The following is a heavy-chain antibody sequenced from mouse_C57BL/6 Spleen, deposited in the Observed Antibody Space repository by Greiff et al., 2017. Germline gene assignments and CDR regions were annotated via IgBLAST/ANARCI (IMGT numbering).Heavy chain of an antibody. D-gene: IGHD2-3*01. CDR2: IDPETGGT. CDR3: TRRGYYPFDY. Sequence: VKLQESGAELVRPGASVTLSCKASGYTFTDYEMHWVKQTPVHGLEWIGAIDPETGGTAYNQKFKGKAILTADKSSSTAYLELRSLTSEDSAVYYCTRRGYYPFDYWGQGTTLTVSS. V-gene: IGHV1-15*01. CDR1: GYTFTDYE. J-gene: IGHJ2*01.